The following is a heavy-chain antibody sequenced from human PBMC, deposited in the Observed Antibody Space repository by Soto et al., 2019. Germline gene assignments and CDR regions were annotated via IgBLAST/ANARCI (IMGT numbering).Heavy chain of an antibody. Sequence: QVQLQQWGAGLLKPSETLSLTCAVYGGSFSGYYWSWIRQPPGKGLEWIGEINHSGSTNYNPSLKSRVTISVDTSKNQFSLKLSSVTAADTAVYYCARMSGLAQPYLYYGMDVWGQGPRSPSP. V-gene: IGHV4-34*01. CDR3: ARMSGLAQPYLYYGMDV. J-gene: IGHJ6*02. CDR2: INHSGST. D-gene: IGHD3-9*01. CDR1: GGSFSGYY.